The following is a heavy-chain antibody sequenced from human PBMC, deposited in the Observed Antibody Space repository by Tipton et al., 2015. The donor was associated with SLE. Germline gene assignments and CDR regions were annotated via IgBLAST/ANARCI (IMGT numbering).Heavy chain of an antibody. CDR3: ARGGFIAYYYMDV. D-gene: IGHD3-16*02. Sequence: TLSLTCAVYGGSFSGYYWSWIRQPPGKGLEWIGEINHSGSTNYNPSLKSRVTISVDTSKNQFSLKLSSVTAADTAVYYCARGGFIAYYYMDVWGKGTTVTVSS. CDR1: GGSFSGYY. J-gene: IGHJ6*03. CDR2: INHSGST. V-gene: IGHV4-34*01.